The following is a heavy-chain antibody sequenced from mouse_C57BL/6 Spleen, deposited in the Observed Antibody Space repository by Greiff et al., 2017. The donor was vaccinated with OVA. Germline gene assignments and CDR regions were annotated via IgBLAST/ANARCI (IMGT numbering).Heavy chain of an antibody. D-gene: IGHD1-1*01. CDR2: IDPSDSYT. CDR1: GYTFTSYW. V-gene: IGHV1-50*01. J-gene: IGHJ2*01. Sequence: QVQLKQSGAELVKPGASVKLSCKASGYTFTSYWMQWVKQRPGQGLEWIGEIDPSDSYTNYNQKFKGKATLTVDTSSSTAYMQLSSLTSEDSAVYYCARSATVVATPYYFDYWGQGTTLTVSS. CDR3: ARSATVVATPYYFDY.